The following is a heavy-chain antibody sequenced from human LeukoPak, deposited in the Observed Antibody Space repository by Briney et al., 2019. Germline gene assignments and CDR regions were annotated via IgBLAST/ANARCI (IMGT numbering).Heavy chain of an antibody. Sequence: PGGSLRLSCAASGFTFSSYSMNWVRQAPGKGLEWVGRIKRIVDGATTDYAAPVEGRFTISRDDSQNMLYLQMNSLKTEDAAVYYCSTLFYYESSGYIDYWGQGTLVTVSS. CDR1: GFTFSSYS. CDR2: IKRIVDGATT. CDR3: STLFYYESSGYIDY. V-gene: IGHV3-15*01. J-gene: IGHJ4*02. D-gene: IGHD3-22*01.